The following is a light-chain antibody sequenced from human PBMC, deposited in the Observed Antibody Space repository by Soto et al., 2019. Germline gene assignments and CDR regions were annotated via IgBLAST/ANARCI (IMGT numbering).Light chain of an antibody. CDR1: QPIATY. V-gene: IGKV1-39*01. CDR3: QQSYNTPPWT. CDR2: TAS. J-gene: IGKJ1*01. Sequence: DIQMTQSPSSLSASVGDRVTITCRASQPIATYLSWFQQKPGKAPKLLICTASNLQSGVPSRFTGSGSGTEFTLTISSLHPEDFATYYCQQSYNTPPWTFGQGTKVEIK.